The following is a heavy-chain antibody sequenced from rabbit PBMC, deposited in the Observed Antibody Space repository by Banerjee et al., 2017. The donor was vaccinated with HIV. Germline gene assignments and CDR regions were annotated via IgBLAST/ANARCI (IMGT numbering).Heavy chain of an antibody. J-gene: IGHJ3*01. V-gene: IGHV1S43*01. CDR3: ARGYAYGTSRLDL. CDR1: GFSYSGGYD. Sequence: QSLEESGGDLVKPGASLTLTCKASGFSYSGGYDMCWVRQAPGKGLELIACIVTSTGSTWYASWVNGRFTISRSTSLNTVDLKMTSLTAADTATYFCARGYAYGTSRLDLWGPGTLVTVS. D-gene: IGHD6-1*01. CDR2: IVTSTGST.